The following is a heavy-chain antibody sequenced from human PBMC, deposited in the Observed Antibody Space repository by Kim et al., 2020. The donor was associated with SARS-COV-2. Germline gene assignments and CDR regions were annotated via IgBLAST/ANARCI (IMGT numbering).Heavy chain of an antibody. CDR1: GFTFSSYW. J-gene: IGHJ4*02. CDR3: ARGTGLLWFGELPLDY. Sequence: GGSLRLSCAASGFTFSSYWMSWVRQAPGKGLEWVANIKQDGSEKYYVDSVKGRFTISRDNAKNSLYLQMNSLRAEDTAVYYCARGTGLLWFGELPLDYWGQGTLVTVSS. V-gene: IGHV3-7*01. D-gene: IGHD3-10*01. CDR2: IKQDGSEK.